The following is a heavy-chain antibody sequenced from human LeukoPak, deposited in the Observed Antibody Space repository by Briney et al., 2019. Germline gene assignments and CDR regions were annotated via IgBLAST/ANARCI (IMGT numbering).Heavy chain of an antibody. V-gene: IGHV3-30*03. CDR1: GFTFSSYG. CDR2: ISYDGSNK. Sequence: GGSLRLSCAASGFTFSSYGMHWGRQAPGKGLEWVAVISYDGSNKHYADSVKGRFTISRDNSKNTLYLQMNSLRAEDTAVYYCAREPDAYYDFWSGYYEKKTYYYYYGMDVWGQGTTVTVSS. D-gene: IGHD3-3*01. CDR3: AREPDAYYDFWSGYYEKKTYYYYYGMDV. J-gene: IGHJ6*02.